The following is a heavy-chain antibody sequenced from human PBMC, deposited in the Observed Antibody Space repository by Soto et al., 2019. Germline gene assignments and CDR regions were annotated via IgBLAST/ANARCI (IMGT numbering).Heavy chain of an antibody. D-gene: IGHD1-7*01. CDR1: GGSISSSSYY. CDR2: IYYSGST. CDR3: ARRAEDWNYAFHAFDI. Sequence: SETLSLTCTVSGGSISSSSYYWGWIRQPPGKGLEWIGSIYYSGSTYYNPSLKSRVTISVGTSKNQFSLKLSSVTAADTAVYYCARRAEDWNYAFHAFDIWGQGTMVTVSS. J-gene: IGHJ3*02. V-gene: IGHV4-39*01.